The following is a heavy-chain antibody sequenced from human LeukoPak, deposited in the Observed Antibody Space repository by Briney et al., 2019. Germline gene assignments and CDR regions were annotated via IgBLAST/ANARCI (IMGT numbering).Heavy chain of an antibody. CDR2: LSSGGINK. D-gene: IGHD2-15*01. Sequence: GGSLRLSCAASGFTFSTYGIHWVRQAPGKGLEWVGLLSSGGINKHYADSVKGRFIISRDNSMNTLYLQMNNLGVEDTAVYYCARDHAGSGRAFDYWGQGTLVTVSS. CDR1: GFTFSTYG. V-gene: IGHV3-30*03. J-gene: IGHJ4*02. CDR3: ARDHAGSGRAFDY.